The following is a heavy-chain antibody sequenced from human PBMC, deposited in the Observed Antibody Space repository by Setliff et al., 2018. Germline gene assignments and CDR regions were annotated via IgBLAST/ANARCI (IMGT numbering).Heavy chain of an antibody. D-gene: IGHD6-13*01. V-gene: IGHV4-34*01. CDR1: GGSFSTYY. Sequence: SETLSLTCAVYGGSFSTYYWIWIRQPPGKGLEWIGEINHSGSTNYNPSLKSRVTISVDTSKNQFSLELSSVTAADTAMYYCATLWAAADHDPWGQGTLVTVSS. CDR2: INHSGST. J-gene: IGHJ5*02. CDR3: ATLWAAADHDP.